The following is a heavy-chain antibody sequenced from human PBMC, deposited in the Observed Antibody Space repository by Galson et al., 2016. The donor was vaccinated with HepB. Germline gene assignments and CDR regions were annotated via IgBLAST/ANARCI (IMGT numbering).Heavy chain of an antibody. D-gene: IGHD6-19*01. CDR1: GASINSHY. Sequence: TLSLTCTVSGASINSHYWSWIRQSPGKGLEWIGYTFYTGSTNYKPSLKSRVTISVDRSNKQISLKLGSVTAADTAVYYCARHTGSSGWLWGQGTLVTVSS. CDR2: TFYTGST. V-gene: IGHV4-59*08. J-gene: IGHJ1*01. CDR3: ARHTGSSGWL.